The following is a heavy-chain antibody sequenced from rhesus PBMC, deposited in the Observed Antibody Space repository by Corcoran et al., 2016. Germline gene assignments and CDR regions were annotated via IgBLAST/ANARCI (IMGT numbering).Heavy chain of an antibody. D-gene: IGHD4-23*01. V-gene: IGHV4-127*01. J-gene: IGHJ5-1*01. Sequence: QVQLQESGPGLVKPSETLSLTCAVSGSSISRGYGWNWFRQPPGKGLDWIGYIGGGGGSTNYNPALGSGVTIAKDTSKTQCSLKLSSVTAADTAVYYCARGPEYSNYNRFDVWGAGVLVTVSS. CDR2: IGGGGGST. CDR1: GSSISRGYG. CDR3: ARGPEYSNYNRFDV.